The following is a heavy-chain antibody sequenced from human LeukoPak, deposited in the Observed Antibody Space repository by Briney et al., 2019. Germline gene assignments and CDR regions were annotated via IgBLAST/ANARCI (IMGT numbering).Heavy chain of an antibody. CDR1: GFTFSDYE. V-gene: IGHV3-48*03. CDR3: ARGALHVFDY. CDR2: ISTSGSTA. D-gene: IGHD3-10*02. J-gene: IGHJ4*02. Sequence: QPGGSLRLSCVASGFTFSDYEINWVRQAPGKGLEWVSCISTSGSTAYYADSVKGRFTISRDNGKNSLFLQMNTLTAEDTAVYYCARGALHVFDYWGQGTPVTVSS.